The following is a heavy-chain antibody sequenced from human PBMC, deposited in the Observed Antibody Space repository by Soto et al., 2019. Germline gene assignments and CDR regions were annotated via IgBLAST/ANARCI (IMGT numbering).Heavy chain of an antibody. D-gene: IGHD3-9*01. CDR1: GFSLSTSGVG. Sequence: QITLKESGPALAKPTQTLTLTCTFSGFSLSTSGVGVGWIRQPPGKALEWLALIYWDDDKRYRPTLKSRLTITKDTSKIQVVPILTNMAPVDPATYYCAHSWSRYFDPIIYCEYWGQGTLVTVSS. V-gene: IGHV2-5*02. CDR2: IYWDDDK. J-gene: IGHJ4*02. CDR3: AHSWSRYFDPIIYCEY.